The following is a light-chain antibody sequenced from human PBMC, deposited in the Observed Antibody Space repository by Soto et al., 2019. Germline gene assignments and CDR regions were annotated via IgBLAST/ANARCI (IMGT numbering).Light chain of an antibody. V-gene: IGLV2-23*03. CDR1: SSDVGSYNF. CDR2: EGN. Sequence: QSALTQPASVSGSPGQSITISCAGTSSDVGSYNFVSWYQQHPGKAPKLMIYEGNKRPSGVSNRFSGSKSGNTASLTISGLQAADEADYYCCSYAGSSTFVVFGGGT. J-gene: IGLJ2*01. CDR3: CSYAGSSTFVV.